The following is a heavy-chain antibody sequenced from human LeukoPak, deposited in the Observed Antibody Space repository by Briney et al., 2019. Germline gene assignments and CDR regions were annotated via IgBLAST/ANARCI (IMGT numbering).Heavy chain of an antibody. D-gene: IGHD2-8*01. Sequence: GGSLRLSCAASGFTLRNYGMSWVRQPPGKGLEWLSTIYDSDGVTYYADSVKGRFTISRDKSKNSMYLQMNSLRAEDTAVYYCALCDSDTGSFDYWGQGTLVTVSS. CDR1: GFTLRNYG. J-gene: IGHJ4*02. V-gene: IGHV3-23*01. CDR2: IYDSDGVT. CDR3: ALCDSDTGSFDY.